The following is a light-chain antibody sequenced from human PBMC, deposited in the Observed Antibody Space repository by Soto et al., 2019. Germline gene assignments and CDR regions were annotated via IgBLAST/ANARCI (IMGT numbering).Light chain of an antibody. Sequence: QSVLTQPAPVSGSLGQSITISCTGTRRDIGSYNLVSWYQQHPGKVPKVVIYEGNRRPSGISYRFSGSTSGNTASLTISGLQAEDEGDYYCSSFAGSSTVIFGTGTKVTVL. J-gene: IGLJ1*01. CDR2: EGN. CDR1: RRDIGSYNL. CDR3: SSFAGSSTVI. V-gene: IGLV2-23*01.